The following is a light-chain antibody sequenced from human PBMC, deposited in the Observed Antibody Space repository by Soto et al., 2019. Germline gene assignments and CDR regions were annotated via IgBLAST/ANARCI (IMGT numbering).Light chain of an antibody. CDR2: SNN. J-gene: IGLJ1*01. V-gene: IGLV1-44*01. Sequence: QSVLTQPPSASGTPGQRVTIACSGSTSNIGSNTVNWYQQLPGTAPKLLIYSNNQQPSGVPDRFSGSKSGTSASLAISGLQSEDEADYYCAAWDDSLSGYVFGIGTKVTVL. CDR3: AAWDDSLSGYV. CDR1: TSNIGSNT.